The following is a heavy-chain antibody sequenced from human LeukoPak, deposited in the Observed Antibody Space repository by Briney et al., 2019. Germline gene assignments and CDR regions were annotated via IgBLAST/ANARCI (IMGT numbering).Heavy chain of an antibody. J-gene: IGHJ6*03. D-gene: IGHD1-1*01. CDR1: GYTFTSYG. CDR3: ARVPLFNPMVAGLEPLYYYYYMDV. Sequence: ASVKVFCKASGYTFTSYGISWVRQAPGQGLEWMGWISAYNGNTNYAQKFQGRVTMTRDTSISTAYMELSRLRSDDTAVYYCARVPLFNPMVAGLEPLYYYYYMDVWGKGTTVTVSS. V-gene: IGHV1-18*01. CDR2: ISAYNGNT.